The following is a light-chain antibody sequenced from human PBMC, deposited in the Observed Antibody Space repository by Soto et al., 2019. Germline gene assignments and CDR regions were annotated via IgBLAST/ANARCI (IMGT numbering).Light chain of an antibody. V-gene: IGKV3-11*01. CDR3: QQRSSWPIT. CDR1: HSVTSY. J-gene: IGKJ5*01. CDR2: DAS. Sequence: EVLLTQYTATLSLSPGERATLSCRASHSVTSYLAWYQQRPCQAPRLLILDASRRAPGIPARFSGSGSGADFTLTISSLEPEDFAVYYCQQRSSWPITFGQGTR.